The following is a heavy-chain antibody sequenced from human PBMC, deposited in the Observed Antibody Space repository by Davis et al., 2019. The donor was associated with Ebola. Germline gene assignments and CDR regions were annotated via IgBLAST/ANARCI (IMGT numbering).Heavy chain of an antibody. J-gene: IGHJ3*02. D-gene: IGHD5-12*01. CDR3: TTPGGQDSGYDVFDI. CDR1: GYTFSGYF. Sequence: ASVKVSCKASGYTFSGYFIHWVRQAPGQGLEYMGRINPYSGATDSARKFQGRVTMTRDTSTTTVYMDLSSLRSEDTALYYCTTPGGQDSGYDVFDIWGQGTMVTVSS. V-gene: IGHV1-2*06. CDR2: INPYSGAT.